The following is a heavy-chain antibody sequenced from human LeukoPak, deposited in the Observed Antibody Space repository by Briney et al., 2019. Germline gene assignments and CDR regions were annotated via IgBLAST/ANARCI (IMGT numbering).Heavy chain of an antibody. D-gene: IGHD6-13*01. CDR1: GFTFSSYA. V-gene: IGHV3-30*04. Sequence: GGSLRLSCAASGFTFSSYAMYWVRQAPGKGLEWVAVISYDGYHKFYADSVKGRFTISRDNSKNTLYLQMNSLRAEDTAVYYCAKVLSAAAGKGESPYWGQGTLVTVSS. CDR3: AKVLSAAAGKGESPY. J-gene: IGHJ4*02. CDR2: ISYDGYHK.